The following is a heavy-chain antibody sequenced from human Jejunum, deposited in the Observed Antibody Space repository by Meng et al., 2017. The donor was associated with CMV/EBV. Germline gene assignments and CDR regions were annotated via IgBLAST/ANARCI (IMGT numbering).Heavy chain of an antibody. CDR1: GDSISSGRHF. D-gene: IGHD2-2*01. CDR2: IHYTETT. J-gene: IGHJ4*02. Sequence: QGRLQESGPGLVKPSETLSLTCTVSGDSISSGRHFWGWIRQAPGKGLEWIATIHYTETTHYNPSLKSRITISVDTSKNQISLKVNSVTAADTAMYYCAADISTAWFYYWGQGTLVTVSS. V-gene: IGHV4-39*07. CDR3: AADISTAWFYY.